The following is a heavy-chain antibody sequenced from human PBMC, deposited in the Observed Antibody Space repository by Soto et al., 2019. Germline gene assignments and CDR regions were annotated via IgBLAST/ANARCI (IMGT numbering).Heavy chain of an antibody. J-gene: IGHJ4*02. CDR1: GFTFSSYA. CDR3: AKDGRWGSSSDNLDY. Sequence: GGSLRLSCAASGFTFSSYAMSWVRQAPGKGLEWVSAISGSGGSTYYADSVKGRFTISRDNSKNTLYLQMNSLRAEDTAVYDCAKDGRWGSSSDNLDYWGQGTLVTVSS. V-gene: IGHV3-23*01. CDR2: ISGSGGST. D-gene: IGHD6-6*01.